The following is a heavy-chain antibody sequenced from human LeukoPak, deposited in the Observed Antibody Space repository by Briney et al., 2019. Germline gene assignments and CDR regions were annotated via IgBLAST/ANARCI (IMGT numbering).Heavy chain of an antibody. J-gene: IGHJ4*02. Sequence: GGSLRLSCAASGFIFNDYYMSWIRQAPGKGLEWVSYISSSGSIIYYADSVKGRFTTSRDNAKNTLYLQMNSLRVEDTAVYYCARDYRCSSTSCKDRTFDYWGQGTLVTVSS. CDR1: GFIFNDYY. D-gene: IGHD2-2*01. V-gene: IGHV3-11*01. CDR3: ARDYRCSSTSCKDRTFDY. CDR2: ISSSGSII.